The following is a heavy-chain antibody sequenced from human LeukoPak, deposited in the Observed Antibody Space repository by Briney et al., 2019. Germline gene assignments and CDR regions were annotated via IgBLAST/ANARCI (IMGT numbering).Heavy chain of an antibody. D-gene: IGHD2-8*01. J-gene: IGHJ5*02. Sequence: PGGSLSLSCVASGFTFSNHWMDWVRQAPGKGPEWVANIKPDGSDRNYVDSVKGRFTISRDNGKNSLHLQMNSLRVDDTAVYYCARGLSNGHSPYNWFGPWGQGALVTVSS. V-gene: IGHV3-7*04. CDR1: GFTFSNHW. CDR3: ARGLSNGHSPYNWFGP. CDR2: IKPDGSDR.